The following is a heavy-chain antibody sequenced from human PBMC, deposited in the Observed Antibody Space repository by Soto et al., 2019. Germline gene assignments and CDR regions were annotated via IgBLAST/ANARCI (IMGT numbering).Heavy chain of an antibody. J-gene: IGHJ4*02. D-gene: IGHD3-22*01. V-gene: IGHV1-69*01. Sequence: VQLVQSGAEVKKPGSSVKVSCKASGCTFSSYAISWVLQAPGQGLEWMGGIIPIFATANYAQKFQGRVTITADESTSTAYRELSSLRSDDTAVYYCARAPGNYDRRGDPYYFGYWGQGTLGTFSS. CDR3: ARAPGNYDRRGDPYYFGY. CDR1: GCTFSSYA. CDR2: IIPIFATA.